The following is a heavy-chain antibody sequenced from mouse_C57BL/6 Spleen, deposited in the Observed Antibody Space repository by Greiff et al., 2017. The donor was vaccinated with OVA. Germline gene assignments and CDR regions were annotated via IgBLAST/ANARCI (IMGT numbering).Heavy chain of an antibody. J-gene: IGHJ2*01. V-gene: IGHV1-26*01. CDR2: INPNNGGT. CDR3: ARWTTLVDY. Sequence: EVQLQQSGPELVKPGASVKISCKASGYTFTDYYMNWVKQSHGKSLKWIGDINPNNGGTSYNQKFKGKATLTVDKSSSTAYMELRSLTSEDSAVYYCARWTTLVDYWGQGTTLTVSS. CDR1: GYTFTDYY. D-gene: IGHD1-1*01.